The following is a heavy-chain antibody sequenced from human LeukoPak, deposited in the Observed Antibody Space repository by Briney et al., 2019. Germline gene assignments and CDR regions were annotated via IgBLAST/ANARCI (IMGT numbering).Heavy chain of an antibody. CDR2: IIPIFGTA. D-gene: IGHD1-1*01. CDR1: GGTFSSYA. CDR3: ARSNPGNDAFDI. J-gene: IGHJ3*02. Sequence: SVKVSCKASGGTFSSYAISWVRQAPGQGLEWMGGIIPIFGTANYAQKFQGRVTITADESTSTAYMELSSLRSEDTAVYYCARSNPGNDAFDIWGQGTMVTVSS. V-gene: IGHV1-69*13.